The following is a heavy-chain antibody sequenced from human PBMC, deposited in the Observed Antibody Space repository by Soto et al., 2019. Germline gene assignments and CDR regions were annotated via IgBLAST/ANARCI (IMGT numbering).Heavy chain of an antibody. CDR1: GGSVSSGSYY. Sequence: WETLSLTCTVSGGSVSSGSYYWSWIRQPPGKGLEWVGYIYNSGSTKYNPSLKSRVTISLDTSKNQFSLKLSSVTAADTAVYYCARDRGSIVVVPAATDVWGQGTTVTVSS. J-gene: IGHJ6*02. CDR3: ARDRGSIVVVPAATDV. CDR2: IYNSGST. V-gene: IGHV4-61*01. D-gene: IGHD2-2*01.